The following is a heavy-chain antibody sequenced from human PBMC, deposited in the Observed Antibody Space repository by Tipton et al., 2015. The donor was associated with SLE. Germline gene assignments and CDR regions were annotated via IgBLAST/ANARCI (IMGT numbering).Heavy chain of an antibody. CDR1: GFTFSSYA. V-gene: IGHV3-30*04. Sequence: SLRLSCAGSGFTFSSYAMHWVRQAPGKGLEWVAVISYDGSNKYYADSVKGRFTISRDNSKNTLYLQMNSLRAEDTAVYYCARDSPSTTGGGGFDYWGQGTLVTVSS. D-gene: IGHD4-17*01. CDR2: ISYDGSNK. CDR3: ARDSPSTTGGGGFDY. J-gene: IGHJ4*02.